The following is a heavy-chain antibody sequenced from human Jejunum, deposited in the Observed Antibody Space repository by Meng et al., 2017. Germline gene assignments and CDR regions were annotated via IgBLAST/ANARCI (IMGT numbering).Heavy chain of an antibody. V-gene: IGHV3-33*01. CDR1: GFSLSSSG. J-gene: IGHJ4*02. CDR2: IWADGNTK. CDR3: ARDRGGAPFDY. D-gene: IGHD3-10*01. Sequence: GESLKISCAASGFSLSSSGMHWVRQAPGKGLEWAAVIWADGNTKDYPDSVKGRFTISRDSSKNTLYLQMNSLRADDTAVYYCARDRGGAPFDYWGQGTLVTVSS.